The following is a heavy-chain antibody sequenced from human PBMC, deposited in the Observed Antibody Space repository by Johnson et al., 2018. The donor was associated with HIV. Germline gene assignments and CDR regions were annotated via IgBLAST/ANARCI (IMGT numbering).Heavy chain of an antibody. V-gene: IGHV3-30-3*01. Sequence: QVQLVESGGGVVQPGRSLRLSCAASGFTFSSYAVHWVRQAPGKGLEWVAVISYDGSNKYYADSVKGRFTISRDNSKNTLHLQMNSLSAEDTAVYYCARRWVGATDAAFDIWGQGTMVTVSS. CDR1: GFTFSSYA. D-gene: IGHD1-26*01. J-gene: IGHJ3*02. CDR2: ISYDGSNK. CDR3: ARRWVGATDAAFDI.